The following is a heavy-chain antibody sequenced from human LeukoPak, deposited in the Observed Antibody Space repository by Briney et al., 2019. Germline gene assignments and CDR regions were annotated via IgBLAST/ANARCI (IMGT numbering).Heavy chain of an antibody. J-gene: IGHJ4*02. CDR2: INAGNGNT. V-gene: IGHV1-3*01. Sequence: ASVKVSCKASGYTFTSYATHWVRQAPGQRLEWMGWINAGNGNTKYSQKFQGRVTITRDTSASTAYMELSSLRSEDTAVYYCARGLSDFWSGPTFDYWGQGTLVTVSS. CDR3: ARGLSDFWSGPTFDY. D-gene: IGHD3-3*01. CDR1: GYTFTSYA.